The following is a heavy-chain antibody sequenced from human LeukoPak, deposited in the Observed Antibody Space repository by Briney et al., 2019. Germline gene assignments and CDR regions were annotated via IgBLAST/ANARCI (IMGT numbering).Heavy chain of an antibody. CDR1: GDSISSNY. CDR2: IYYSGST. D-gene: IGHD3-16*02. J-gene: IGHJ3*02. V-gene: IGHV4-59*12. CDR3: ARGTPPDYDYVWGSYRYNEDAFDI. Sequence: SGPTLVNPSETLSLTCSVSGDSISSNYWSWMRQPPGKGLEWIGYIYYSGSTNYNPSLKSRVTISVDTSKNQFSLKLSSVTAADTAVYYCARGTPPDYDYVWGSYRYNEDAFDIWGQGTMVTVSS.